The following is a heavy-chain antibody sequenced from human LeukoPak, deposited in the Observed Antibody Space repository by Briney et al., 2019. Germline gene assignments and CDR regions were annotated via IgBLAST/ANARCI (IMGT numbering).Heavy chain of an antibody. Sequence: PGGSLRLSCAASGFTFSSYAMSWVRQAPGKGLEWVSAISGSGGSTYYADSVKGRFTISRDNSKNTLYLQMNSLRAEDTAVYCCAVRDSSSWYNWFDPWGQGTLVTVSS. V-gene: IGHV3-23*01. CDR1: GFTFSSYA. D-gene: IGHD6-13*01. CDR3: AVRDSSSWYNWFDP. CDR2: ISGSGGST. J-gene: IGHJ5*02.